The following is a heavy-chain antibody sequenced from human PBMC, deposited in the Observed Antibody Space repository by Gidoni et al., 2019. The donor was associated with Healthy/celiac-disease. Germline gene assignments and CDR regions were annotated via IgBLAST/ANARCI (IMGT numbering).Heavy chain of an antibody. CDR2: ISSSSSYI. CDR3: ARSGEWLRERNWFDP. CDR1: GFTFSSYS. D-gene: IGHD5-12*01. J-gene: IGHJ5*02. Sequence: EVQLVESGGGLVKPGGSLRLSCAASGFTFSSYSMNWVRQAPGKGLEWVSSISSSSSYIYYADSVKGRFTISRDNAKNSLYLQMNSLRAEDTAVYYCARSGEWLRERNWFDPWGQGTLVTVSS. V-gene: IGHV3-21*01.